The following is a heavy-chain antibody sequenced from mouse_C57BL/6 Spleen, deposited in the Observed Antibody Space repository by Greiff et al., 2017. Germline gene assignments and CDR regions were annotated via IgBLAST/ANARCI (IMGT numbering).Heavy chain of an antibody. D-gene: IGHD1-1*01. J-gene: IGHJ4*01. V-gene: IGHV1-61*01. CDR2: IYPSDSET. CDR3: ARRSAVVAFYAMDY. CDR1: GYTFTSYW. Sequence: QVQLKQPGAELVRPGSSVKLSCKASGYTFTSYWMDWVKQRPGQGLEWIGNIYPSDSETHYNQKFKDKATLTVDKSSSTAYMQLSSLTSEDSAVYYCARRSAVVAFYAMDYWGQGTSVTVSS.